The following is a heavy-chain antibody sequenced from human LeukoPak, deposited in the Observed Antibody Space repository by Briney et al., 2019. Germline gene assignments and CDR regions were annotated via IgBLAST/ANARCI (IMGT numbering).Heavy chain of an antibody. D-gene: IGHD3-22*01. CDR3: ASGYYYGVFDY. V-gene: IGHV4-34*01. CDR1: GGSFSGYY. J-gene: IGHJ4*02. Sequence: SETLSLTCAVYGGSFSGYYWSWIRQPPGKGLEWIGEINHSGSTNYNPSLKSRVTISVDTSKNQFSLKLSSVAAADTAVYYCASGYYYGVFDYWGQGTLVTVSS. CDR2: INHSGST.